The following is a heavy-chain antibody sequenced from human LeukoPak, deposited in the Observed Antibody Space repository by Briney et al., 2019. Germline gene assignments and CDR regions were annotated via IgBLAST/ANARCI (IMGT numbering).Heavy chain of an antibody. CDR3: ARQIREDWFDP. Sequence: PSETLSLTCTVSGGSISSYYWSWIRQPPGKGLEWIGYIYYSGSTNYNPSLKSRVTISVDTSKNQFSLKLSSVTAADTAVYYCARQIREDWFDPWGQGTLVTVSS. J-gene: IGHJ5*02. D-gene: IGHD3-16*01. CDR1: GGSISSYY. V-gene: IGHV4-59*01. CDR2: IYYSGST.